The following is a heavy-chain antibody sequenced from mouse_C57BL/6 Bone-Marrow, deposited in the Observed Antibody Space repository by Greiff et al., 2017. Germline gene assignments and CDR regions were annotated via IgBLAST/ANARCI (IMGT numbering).Heavy chain of an antibody. Sequence: QVHVKQSGAELAKPGASVKLSCKASGYTFTSYWMHWVQQRPGQGLEWIGYINPSSGYTKYNQKFKDKATLTADKSSSTAYMQLSSLTYEDSAVYYCATTVWGYWGQGTTLTVSS. J-gene: IGHJ2*01. CDR3: ATTVWGY. CDR2: INPSSGYT. D-gene: IGHD1-1*01. CDR1: GYTFTSYW. V-gene: IGHV1-7*01.